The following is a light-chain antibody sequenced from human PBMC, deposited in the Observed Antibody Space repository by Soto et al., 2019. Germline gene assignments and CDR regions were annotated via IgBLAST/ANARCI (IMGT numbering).Light chain of an antibody. CDR2: GAS. V-gene: IGKV3-20*01. Sequence: EFVLTQSPGTLSLSPGERATLSCRASQSVTSNYVAWYQQTPGQAPRLLFFGASIRATGIPDRFSGSVSGTEFTLTISSLESEDFAVYFCQQYGDRPRTFGQGTKVDIK. J-gene: IGKJ1*01. CDR1: QSVTSNY. CDR3: QQYGDRPRT.